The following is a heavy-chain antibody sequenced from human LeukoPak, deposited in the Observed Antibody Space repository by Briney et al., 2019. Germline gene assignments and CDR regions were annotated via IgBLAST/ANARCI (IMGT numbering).Heavy chain of an antibody. J-gene: IGHJ3*02. V-gene: IGHV5-51*01. Sequence: GESLKISCKGFGYRFTTYWIGWVRQMPGKGLEWMGIFYPGDSDTRYSPSFQGQVTISADKSISTAYLQWSSLKASDTAMYYCASYYSSSRYDAFDIWGQGTMVTVSS. CDR1: GYRFTTYW. CDR2: FYPGDSDT. D-gene: IGHD6-13*01. CDR3: ASYYSSSRYDAFDI.